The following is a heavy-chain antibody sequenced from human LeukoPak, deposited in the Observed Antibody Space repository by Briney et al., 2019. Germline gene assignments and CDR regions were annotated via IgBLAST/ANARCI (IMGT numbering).Heavy chain of an antibody. J-gene: IGHJ4*02. Sequence: SETRSLTCTVAGGSISSYYWSWIRQPPGKGLEWIGYIYTSGSTNYNPSLKSRVTISVDTSKNQFSLKLSSVTAADTTVYYCARLKDWYPDYWGQGTLVTVSS. V-gene: IGHV4-4*09. CDR1: GGSISSYY. D-gene: IGHD3/OR15-3a*01. CDR2: IYTSGST. CDR3: ARLKDWYPDY.